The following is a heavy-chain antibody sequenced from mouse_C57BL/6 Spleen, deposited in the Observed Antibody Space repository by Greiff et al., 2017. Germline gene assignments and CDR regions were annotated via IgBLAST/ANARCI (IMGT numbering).Heavy chain of an antibody. CDR2: IDPSDSYT. J-gene: IGHJ4*01. Sequence: VQLQQSGAELVMPGASVKLSCKASGYTFTSYWMHWVKQRPGQGLEWIGEIDPSDSYTNYNQKFKGKSTLTVDKSSSTAYMQLSSLTSEDSAVYYCARNGNSYYAMDYWGQGTSVTVSS. D-gene: IGHD2-1*01. CDR3: ARNGNSYYAMDY. CDR1: GYTFTSYW. V-gene: IGHV1-69*01.